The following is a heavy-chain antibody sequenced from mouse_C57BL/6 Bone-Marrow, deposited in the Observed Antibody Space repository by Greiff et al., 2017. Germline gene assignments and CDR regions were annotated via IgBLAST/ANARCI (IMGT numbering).Heavy chain of an antibody. J-gene: IGHJ2*01. D-gene: IGHD2-1*01. V-gene: IGHV14-4*01. CDR2: IDTENGDT. CDR1: GFNIKDDY. CDR3: TFYGNPLCY. Sequence: VQLQQSGAELVRPGASVKLSCTASGFNIKDDYMHWVKQRPEQGLEWIGWIDTENGDTEYASKFQGQATITADTSSNTAYLQLSSLTSEDTAVYYCTFYGNPLCYWGQGTTLTVSS.